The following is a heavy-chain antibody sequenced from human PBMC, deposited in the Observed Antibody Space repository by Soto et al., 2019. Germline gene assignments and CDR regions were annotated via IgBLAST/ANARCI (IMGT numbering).Heavy chain of an antibody. CDR2: IYYRSKWYN. CDR3: TRNEWVQLINWFDP. V-gene: IGHV6-1*01. J-gene: IGHJ5*02. D-gene: IGHD1-26*01. Sequence: PSQTLSLTCAISGDSVSSRSAAWNWIRQSPSRGLEWLGRIYYRSKWYNDYAVSVESRITIIPDTSKNHFSLQLNSVTPEDTAVYYCTRNEWVQLINWFDPWGQGTLVTVSS. CDR1: GDSVSSRSAA.